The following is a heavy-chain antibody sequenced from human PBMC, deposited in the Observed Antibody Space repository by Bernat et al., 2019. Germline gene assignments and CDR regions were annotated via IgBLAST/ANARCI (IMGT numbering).Heavy chain of an antibody. V-gene: IGHV3-23*01. CDR2: ISGSGGST. J-gene: IGHJ6*02. CDR1: GFTFSSYA. CDR3: AKVTGYYYYYGMDV. D-gene: IGHD4-11*01. Sequence: EVQLLESGGGLVQPGGSLRLSCAASGFTFSSYAMSWVRQAPGKGLEWVSAISGSGGSTYYADSVKGRFTISRDNSKNTLYLKMNSLRAEDTAVYYCAKVTGYYYYYGMDVWGQGTTVTVSS.